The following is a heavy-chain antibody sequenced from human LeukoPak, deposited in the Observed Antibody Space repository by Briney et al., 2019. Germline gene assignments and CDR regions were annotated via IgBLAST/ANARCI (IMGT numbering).Heavy chain of an antibody. D-gene: IGHD2-2*01. Sequence: ASGNGSCQVYGYNFPRYHMPWVRPAPRQGLEWIGWIKPNSGGTNYAQKFQGRVTMTRDTSISTAYMELSRLRSDDTAVYYCAKSSTRNYYGMDVWGQGTTVTVSS. CDR3: AKSSTRNYYGMDV. CDR2: IKPNSGGT. CDR1: GYNFPRYH. V-gene: IGHV1-2*02. J-gene: IGHJ6*02.